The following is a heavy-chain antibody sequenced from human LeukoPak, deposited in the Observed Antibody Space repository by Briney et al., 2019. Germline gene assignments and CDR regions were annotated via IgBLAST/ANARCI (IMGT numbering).Heavy chain of an antibody. Sequence: SETLSPTCTVSGDSISSYYWSWIRQPPGKGLEWIGYIYYSGSTNYNPSLKSRVTISVDTSKNQFSLKLSSVTAADTAMYYCARTSLSYCSSTSCSNLIDYWGQGTLVTVSS. CDR3: ARTSLSYCSSTSCSNLIDY. V-gene: IGHV4-59*01. D-gene: IGHD2-2*01. CDR1: GDSISSYY. J-gene: IGHJ4*02. CDR2: IYYSGST.